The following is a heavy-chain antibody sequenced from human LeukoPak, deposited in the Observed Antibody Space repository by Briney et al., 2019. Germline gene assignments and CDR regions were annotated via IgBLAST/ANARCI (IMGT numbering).Heavy chain of an antibody. CDR3: GRLARNAWYAVDY. CDR2: ILPDRSEK. CDR1: GFTFSSYT. Sequence: GGSLRLSCAASGFTFSSYTMHWIRQAPGEGLEWVANILPDRSEKYYLDSVKGRFTISRDNPTNSLYLQINSLRAEDTALYYCGRLARNAWYAVDYWGQGTLVTVSS. J-gene: IGHJ4*02. D-gene: IGHD6-19*01. V-gene: IGHV3-7*01.